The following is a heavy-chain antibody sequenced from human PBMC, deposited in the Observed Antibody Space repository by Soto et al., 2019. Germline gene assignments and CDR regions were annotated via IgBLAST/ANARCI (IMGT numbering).Heavy chain of an antibody. CDR3: SRVLGNDAFDI. Sequence: PSETLSLTCAVSGGSISSSNWWSWVRQPPGKGLEWIGEIYHVGSTNYNPSLKSRVTISVDKSKNQFSLKLSSVTAADMAVYYCSRVLGNDAFDIWGQGTMVTVSS. J-gene: IGHJ3*02. CDR1: GGSISSSNW. V-gene: IGHV4-4*02. D-gene: IGHD3-3*02. CDR2: IYHVGST.